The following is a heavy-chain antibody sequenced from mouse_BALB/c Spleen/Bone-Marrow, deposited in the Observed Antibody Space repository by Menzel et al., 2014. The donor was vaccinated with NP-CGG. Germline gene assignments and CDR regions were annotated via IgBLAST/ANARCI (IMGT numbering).Heavy chain of an antibody. CDR2: IYPGNSDT. Sequence: EAKLVESGTELARPGASVKMSCKASGYTFTSYWMHWVKQRPGQGLEWIGAIYPGNSDTSYNQKFKGKAKLTAVTSTSTACKELSSLTNEDSAVYYCRRVYYYGSAWFVYWGQGTLVTVYA. V-gene: IGHV1-5*01. D-gene: IGHD1-1*01. CDR3: RRVYYYGSAWFVY. J-gene: IGHJ3*01. CDR1: GYTFTSYW.